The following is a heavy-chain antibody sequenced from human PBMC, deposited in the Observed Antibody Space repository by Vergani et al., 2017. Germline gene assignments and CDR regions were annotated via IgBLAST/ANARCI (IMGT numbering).Heavy chain of an antibody. J-gene: IGHJ5*02. D-gene: IGHD1-14*01. CDR3: ARDLRLLYNRFDP. V-gene: IGHV3-33*01. Sequence: QVQLVESGGGVVQPGRSLRLSCAASGFTFNQYGMHWVRQAPGKGLEWVAVTWYDGNNKQYADSLKGRFTISRDNSKSTMYLQMNSLREEDTGVYYCARDLRLLYNRFDPWGQGTLVTVSS. CDR1: GFTFNQYG. CDR2: TWYDGNNK.